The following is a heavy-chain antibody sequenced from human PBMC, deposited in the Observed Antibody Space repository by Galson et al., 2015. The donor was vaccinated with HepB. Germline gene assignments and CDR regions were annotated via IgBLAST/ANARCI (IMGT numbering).Heavy chain of an antibody. CDR2: IIPIFGTA. J-gene: IGHJ3*02. D-gene: IGHD1-26*01. CDR3: ASPTKERGRIDAFDI. Sequence: SVKVSCKASGGTFSSYAISWVRQAPGQGLEWMGGIIPIFGTANYAQKFQGRVTITADESTSTAYMELSSLRSEDTAVYYCASPTKERGRIDAFDIWGQGTMVTVSS. CDR1: GGTFSSYA. V-gene: IGHV1-69*13.